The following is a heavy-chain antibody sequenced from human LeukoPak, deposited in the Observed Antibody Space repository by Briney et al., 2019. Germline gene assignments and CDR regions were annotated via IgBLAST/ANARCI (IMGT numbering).Heavy chain of an antibody. CDR2: IYTSGST. Sequence: SETLSLTCTVSGGSISSYYWSWIRQPAGKGLEWIGRIYTSGSTNYNPSLKSRVTMSADTSKNQFSLKMSSVTAADTAVYYCAGSGYSYGNSFDYWGQGTLVTVSS. CDR3: AGSGYSYGNSFDY. CDR1: GGSISSYY. D-gene: IGHD5-18*01. J-gene: IGHJ4*02. V-gene: IGHV4-4*07.